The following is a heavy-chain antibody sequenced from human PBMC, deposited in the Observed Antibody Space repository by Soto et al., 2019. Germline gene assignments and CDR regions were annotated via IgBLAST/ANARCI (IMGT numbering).Heavy chain of an antibody. D-gene: IGHD3-22*01. CDR3: ARLLYDSSGYYYFDY. Sequence: SETLSLTCAVSGYSISSSNWWGWIRQPPGKGLEWIGYIYYSGTTYYNPSLKSRVTMSVDTSKNQFSLKLSSVTAADTAVYFCARLLYDSSGYYYFDYWGQGILVTVSS. V-gene: IGHV4-28*01. J-gene: IGHJ4*02. CDR1: GYSISSSNW. CDR2: IYYSGTT.